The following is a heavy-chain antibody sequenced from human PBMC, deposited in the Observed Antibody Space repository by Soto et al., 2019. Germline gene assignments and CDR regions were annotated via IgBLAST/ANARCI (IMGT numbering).Heavy chain of an antibody. Sequence: SETLSLTCSVSGAALNSGNYYWSWIRRAPGKGLEWIGHIYVTGAVDYNPSLRDRITISQDTSERQFSLNLRLVTAADTAVYYCARLRIATNHYKWFDPWGQGTLVTVSS. CDR3: ARLRIATNHYKWFDP. D-gene: IGHD2-21*01. CDR1: GAALNSGNYY. CDR2: IYVTGAV. V-gene: IGHV4-31*03. J-gene: IGHJ5*02.